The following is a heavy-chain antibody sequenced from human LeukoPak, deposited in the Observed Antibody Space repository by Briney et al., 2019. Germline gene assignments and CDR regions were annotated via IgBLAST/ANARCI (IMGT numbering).Heavy chain of an antibody. J-gene: IGHJ4*02. CDR2: IYWDDDK. CDR3: AHSRKWIQLFDY. V-gene: IGHV2-5*02. CDR1: GFSLSTSGVG. Sequence: SGPTLVKPTQTLTPTCTFSGFSLSTSGVGVGCIRQPPGKALEWLALIYWDDDKRYSPSLKSRVTITKDNSKNQVVLTMTNMDPVDTATYYCAHSRKWIQLFDYWGQGTLVTVSS. D-gene: IGHD5-18*01.